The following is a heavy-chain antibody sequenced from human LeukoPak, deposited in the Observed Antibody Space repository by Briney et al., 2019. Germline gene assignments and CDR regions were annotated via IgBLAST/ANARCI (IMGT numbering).Heavy chain of an antibody. CDR2: IYYTGST. CDR1: GGSMYSGGYY. D-gene: IGHD6-13*01. V-gene: IGHV4-31*03. Sequence: SETLSLTCTVSGGSMYSGGYYWSWIRQHPGKGLEWIGYIYYTGSTYYNSSLESRLTISMDTSKNQFSLRLSSVTAADTAVYYCARLRGSSWSHYYYGMDVWGQGTTVTVSS. CDR3: ARLRGSSWSHYYYGMDV. J-gene: IGHJ6*02.